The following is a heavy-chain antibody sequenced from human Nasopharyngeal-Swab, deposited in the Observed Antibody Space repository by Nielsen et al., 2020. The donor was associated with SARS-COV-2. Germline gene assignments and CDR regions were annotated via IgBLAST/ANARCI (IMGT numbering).Heavy chain of an antibody. V-gene: IGHV4-39*01. CDR2: IYYSGST. Sequence: WIRQPPGKGLEWFGSIYYSGSTYYNPSLKSRVTISVDTSKNQFSLKLSSVTAADTAVYYCARHDRDIVVVGPWGQGTLVTVSS. D-gene: IGHD2-2*01. CDR3: ARHDRDIVVVGP. J-gene: IGHJ5*02.